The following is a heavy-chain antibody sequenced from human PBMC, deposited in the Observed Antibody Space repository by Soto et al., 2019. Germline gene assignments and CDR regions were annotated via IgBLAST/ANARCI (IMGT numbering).Heavy chain of an antibody. V-gene: IGHV1-69*13. D-gene: IGHD2-2*01. J-gene: IGHJ6*02. CDR1: GGTFSSYA. CDR2: IIPIFGTA. Sequence: ASVKVSCKASGGTFSSYAISWVRQAPGQGLEWMGGIIPIFGTANYAQKFQGRVTITADESTSTAYMELSSLRSEDTAVYYCRFIVVVPVRMDVWGQGITVTVSS. CDR3: RFIVVVPVRMDV.